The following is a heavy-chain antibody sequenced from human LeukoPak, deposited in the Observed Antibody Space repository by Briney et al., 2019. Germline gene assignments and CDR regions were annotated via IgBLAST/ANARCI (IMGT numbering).Heavy chain of an antibody. J-gene: IGHJ4*02. V-gene: IGHV3-53*01. Sequence: PGGSLGLSCAASGFTVSSNYMGWVRQAPGKGLEWVSVIYSGGSTYYADSVKGRFTISRDNSKNTLYLQMNSLRAEDTAVYYCARAGQGACDYWGQGTLVTVSS. CDR1: GFTVSSNY. CDR2: IYSGGST. CDR3: ARAGQGACDY. D-gene: IGHD3-10*01.